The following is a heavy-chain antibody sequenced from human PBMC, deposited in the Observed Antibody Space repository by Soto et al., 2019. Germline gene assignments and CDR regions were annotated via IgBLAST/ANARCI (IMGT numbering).Heavy chain of an antibody. J-gene: IGHJ6*03. V-gene: IGHV4-59*01. CDR3: AREMGYCTTTSCHAGPLYYYMDV. Sequence: PSETPSLPSTVFGGSMSSYHCSRIRQPPRKGLEWIGEVYNSGSTNYNPSLKNRVTISADTSKSHLSLSLSSVTAADTAVYFCAREMGYCTTTSCHAGPLYYYMDVWGKGTTVTVSS. D-gene: IGHD2-2*01. CDR2: VYNSGST. CDR1: GGSMSSYH.